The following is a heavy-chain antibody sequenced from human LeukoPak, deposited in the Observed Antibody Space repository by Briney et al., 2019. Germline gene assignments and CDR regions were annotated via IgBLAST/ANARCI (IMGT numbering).Heavy chain of an antibody. Sequence: GGSLRLSCAASGFTFSSYAMSWVRQAPGKGLEWVSAISGSGGSTCYADSVKGRFTISRDNSKNTLYLQMNSLRAEDTAVYYCAKSAEKVIAIRYNWFDPWGQGTLVTVSS. CDR1: GFTFSSYA. J-gene: IGHJ5*02. CDR3: AKSAEKVIAIRYNWFDP. D-gene: IGHD2-21*01. CDR2: ISGSGGST. V-gene: IGHV3-23*01.